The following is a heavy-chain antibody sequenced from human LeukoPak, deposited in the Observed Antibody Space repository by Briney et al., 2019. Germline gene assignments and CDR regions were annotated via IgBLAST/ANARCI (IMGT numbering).Heavy chain of an antibody. D-gene: IGHD6-19*01. CDR1: GGSISSGSYY. CDR2: IYTSGST. J-gene: IGHJ4*02. Sequence: PSQTLSLTCTVSGGSISSGSYYWSWIRQPGGKGLEWIVRIYTSGSTNNNPSRKSGVTISVDTSKNQFSLKLNSVTAADTAVYYCARGMAGDPFDYWGQGTLVTVSS. V-gene: IGHV4-61*02. CDR3: ARGMAGDPFDY.